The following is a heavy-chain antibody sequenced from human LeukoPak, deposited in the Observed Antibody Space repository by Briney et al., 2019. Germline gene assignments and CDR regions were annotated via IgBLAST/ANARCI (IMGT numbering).Heavy chain of an antibody. CDR3: ASFEVGA. V-gene: IGHV1-2*02. Sequence: ASVKVSCKASGYTFTRYYVNWVRQAPGQGLEWMGWINPNSGGTNYAQKFQGRVTMTRDTSITTVYMELSRLRSDETAVFYCASFEVGAWGQGTLVTVSS. CDR1: GYTFTRYY. CDR2: INPNSGGT. J-gene: IGHJ5*02. D-gene: IGHD3-10*01.